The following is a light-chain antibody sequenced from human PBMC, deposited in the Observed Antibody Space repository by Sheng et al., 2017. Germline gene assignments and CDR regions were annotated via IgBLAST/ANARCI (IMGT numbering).Light chain of an antibody. CDR1: TSNIDKNN. J-gene: IGLJ2*01. CDR2: NNN. CDR3: AAWDDRLDGLI. Sequence: QSMLSQPPSASGTPGQRITMSCSGRTSNIDKNNVQWYQQLSGTAPKLLIYNNNQRPSGVPARFSGSRSGASASLAISDLQPEDEADYYCAAWDDRLDGLIFGGGTKLTVL. V-gene: IGLV1-44*01.